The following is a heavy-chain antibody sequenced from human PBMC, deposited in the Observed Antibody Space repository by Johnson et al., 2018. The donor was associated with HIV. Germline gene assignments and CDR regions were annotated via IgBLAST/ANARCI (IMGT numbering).Heavy chain of an antibody. CDR1: GFTLSNHW. D-gene: IGHD1-26*01. CDR2: VNQDGSAK. Sequence: VHLVESGGGLVQPGGSLRLSCAASGFTLSNHWMSWVRQAPGKGLEYVANVNQDGSAKFYVDSVKGRFTISRDNAKNSLYLQMNSLRDEDTAVYYCVTAYRGSAWGQGTTVTVSS. CDR3: VTAYRGSA. J-gene: IGHJ3*01. V-gene: IGHV3-7*05.